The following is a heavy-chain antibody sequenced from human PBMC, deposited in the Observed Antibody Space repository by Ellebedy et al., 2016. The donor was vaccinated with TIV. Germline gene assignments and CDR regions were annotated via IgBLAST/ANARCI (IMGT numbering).Heavy chain of an antibody. Sequence: ASVKVSCKASGYIFTGYYIHWVRQAPGQGLEWMGWINPNSGAPPYAQKFQGRVTMSRDTSLSTAYMELSRLTSDDTAVYYCARDVGQWLVRYFFDYWGQGTLVTVSS. CDR2: INPNSGAP. CDR3: ARDVGQWLVRYFFDY. D-gene: IGHD6-19*01. CDR1: GYIFTGYY. V-gene: IGHV1-2*02. J-gene: IGHJ4*02.